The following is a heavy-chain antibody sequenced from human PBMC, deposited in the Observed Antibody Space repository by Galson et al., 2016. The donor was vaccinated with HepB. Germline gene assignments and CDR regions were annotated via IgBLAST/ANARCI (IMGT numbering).Heavy chain of an antibody. CDR2: ISGYDGTT. J-gene: IGHJ5*02. V-gene: IGHV1-18*04. Sequence: SVKVSCKASGYTFTTFGIAWVRRAPGQGLEWMGWISGYDGTTHYAQNLQGRTTMTADTSTTTVHMELRSLRSDYTAMYYGARSGDGNWFETWGQGTLVTVSS. CDR1: GYTFTTFG. D-gene: IGHD7-27*01. CDR3: ARSGDGNWFET.